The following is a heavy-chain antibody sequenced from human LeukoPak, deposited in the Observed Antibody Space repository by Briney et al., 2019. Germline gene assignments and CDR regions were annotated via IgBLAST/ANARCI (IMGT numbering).Heavy chain of an antibody. J-gene: IGHJ4*02. Sequence: ASVKVSCKASGYTFTCYYMHWVRQAPGQGLEWMGWINPNSGGTNYAQKFQGWVTMTRDTSISTAYMELSRLRSDDTAVYYCARGYSYGWYFDYWGQGTLVTVSS. CDR2: INPNSGGT. CDR3: ARGYSYGWYFDY. V-gene: IGHV1-2*04. CDR1: GYTFTCYY. D-gene: IGHD5-18*01.